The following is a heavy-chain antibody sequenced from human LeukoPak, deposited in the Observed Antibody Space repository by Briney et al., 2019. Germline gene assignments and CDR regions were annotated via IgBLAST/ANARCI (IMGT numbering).Heavy chain of an antibody. J-gene: IGHJ5*02. CDR2: IYYSGST. CDR3: ARMGDYNWFDP. D-gene: IGHD3-3*01. Sequence: PSETLSLTCTVSGGSISSYYWSWIRQPPGKGLEWIGYIYYSGSTNYNPSLKSRVTISVDTSKNQFSLKLSSVTAADTAVYYCARMGDYNWFDPWGQGTLVTVSS. CDR1: GGSISSYY. V-gene: IGHV4-59*01.